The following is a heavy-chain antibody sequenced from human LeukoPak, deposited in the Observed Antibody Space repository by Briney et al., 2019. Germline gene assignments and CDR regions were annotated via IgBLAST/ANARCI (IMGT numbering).Heavy chain of an antibody. CDR3: AKAVAAAPRGGYFDY. D-gene: IGHD6-13*01. CDR1: GFTFSSYA. J-gene: IGHJ4*02. Sequence: GGSLRLSCAASGFTFSSYAMSWVRQAPGKGLEWVSAISGSGGSTYYADSVKGRFTISRDNSKNTLYLQMDSLRAEDTAVYYCAKAVAAAPRGGYFDYWGQGTLVTVSS. V-gene: IGHV3-23*01. CDR2: ISGSGGST.